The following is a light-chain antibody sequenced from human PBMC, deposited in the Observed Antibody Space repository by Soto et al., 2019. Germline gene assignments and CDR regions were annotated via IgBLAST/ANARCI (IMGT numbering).Light chain of an antibody. J-gene: IGLJ3*02. CDR1: NFNIGNNY. V-gene: IGLV1-51*02. CDR2: ENN. Sequence: QSVLTQTPSVSAAPGQKVTISCSGSNFNIGNNYVSWYQQLPGTASKLLIYENNKRPSGIPDRFSGSKSGASATLGITGLQTGDEADYYCGTWVSSLSVWVFGGGTKLTVL. CDR3: GTWVSSLSVWV.